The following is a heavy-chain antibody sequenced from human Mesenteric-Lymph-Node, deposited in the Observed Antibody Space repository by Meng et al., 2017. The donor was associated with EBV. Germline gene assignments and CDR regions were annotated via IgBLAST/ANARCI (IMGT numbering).Heavy chain of an antibody. D-gene: IGHD2-15*01. CDR2: IYYSGST. Sequence: QGQLHPGGPGLLKHSETLSLTCAVHGGSSSGSYWTWIRQPPGKGLEWIGYIYYSGSTYYNPSLKSRVTISVDTSKNQFSLKLSSVTAADTAVHYCARVGYCSGGSCSFRYFDYWGQGILVTVSS. V-gene: IGHV4-34*01. CDR1: GGSSSGSY. CDR3: ARVGYCSGGSCSFRYFDY. J-gene: IGHJ4*02.